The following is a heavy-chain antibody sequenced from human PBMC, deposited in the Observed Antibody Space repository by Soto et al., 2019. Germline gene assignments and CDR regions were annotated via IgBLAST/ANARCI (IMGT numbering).Heavy chain of an antibody. CDR1: GGSISSYY. D-gene: IGHD2-15*01. J-gene: IGHJ6*02. CDR3: ARNGCKDYYYYGMDV. Sequence: SETLSLTCTVSGGSISSYYWSWIRQPPGKGLEWIGYIYYSGSTNYNPSLKSRVTISVDTSKSQFSLKLCSVTAADTAVYYCARNGCKDYYYYGMDVWGQGTTVTVSS. V-gene: IGHV4-59*01. CDR2: IYYSGST.